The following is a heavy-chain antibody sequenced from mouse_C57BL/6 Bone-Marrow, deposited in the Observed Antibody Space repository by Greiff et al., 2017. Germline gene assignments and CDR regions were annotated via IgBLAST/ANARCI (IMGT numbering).Heavy chain of an antibody. V-gene: IGHV5-9*01. J-gene: IGHJ1*03. CDR2: ISGGGGNT. Sequence: EVQRVESGGGLVKPGGSLKLSCAASGFTFSSYTMSWVRQTPEKRLQWVAAISGGGGNTYSPDSVKGRFTISRDNDKNILYLQMSSLRSEDTALYYWSRQVTTVLATKYFDVWGTGTTVTVAS. D-gene: IGHD1-1*01. CDR1: GFTFSSYT. CDR3: SRQVTTVLATKYFDV.